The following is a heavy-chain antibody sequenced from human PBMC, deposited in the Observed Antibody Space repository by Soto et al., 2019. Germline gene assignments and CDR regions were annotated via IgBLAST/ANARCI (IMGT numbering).Heavy chain of an antibody. CDR3: ARDLQRYCSSTSCSYYGMDV. J-gene: IGHJ6*02. CDR1: GVSISSGGYY. Sequence: SETLSLTCTVSGVSISSGGYYWNWIRQHPEKGLEWIGYIYYSVDTYYSPSLKSRATISIDTSKNQFSLKLNSVTAADTGVYYCARDLQRYCSSTSCSYYGMDVWGQGTTVTVSS. V-gene: IGHV4-31*03. CDR2: IYYSVDT. D-gene: IGHD2-2*01.